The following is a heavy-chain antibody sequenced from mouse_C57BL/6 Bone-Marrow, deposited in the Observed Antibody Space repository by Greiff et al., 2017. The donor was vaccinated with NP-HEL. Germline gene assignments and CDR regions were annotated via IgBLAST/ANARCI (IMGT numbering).Heavy chain of an antibody. CDR3: ARHHHYYGSKAY. CDR1: GFTFSDYY. Sequence: EVKLMESGGGLVQPGGSLKLSCAASGFTFSDYYMYWVRQTPEKRLEWVAYISNGGGSTYYPDTVKGRFTISRDNAKNTLYLQMSRLKSEDTAMYYCARHHHYYGSKAYWGQGTLVTVSA. CDR2: ISNGGGST. D-gene: IGHD1-1*01. J-gene: IGHJ3*01. V-gene: IGHV5-12*01.